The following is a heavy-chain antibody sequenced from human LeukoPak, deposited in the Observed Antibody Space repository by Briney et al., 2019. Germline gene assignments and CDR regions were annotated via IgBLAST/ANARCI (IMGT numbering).Heavy chain of an antibody. V-gene: IGHV3-7*03. Sequence: GGSLRLSCAASGFTFSSYWMSWVRQAPGKGLEWVANIKQDGSEKYYVDSVKGRYTISRDNAKNSLYLQMNSLRAEDTAVYYCASSGSGSKNTHYYYGMDVWGKGTTVTVSS. D-gene: IGHD3-10*01. J-gene: IGHJ6*04. CDR1: GFTFSSYW. CDR3: ASSGSGSKNTHYYYGMDV. CDR2: IKQDGSEK.